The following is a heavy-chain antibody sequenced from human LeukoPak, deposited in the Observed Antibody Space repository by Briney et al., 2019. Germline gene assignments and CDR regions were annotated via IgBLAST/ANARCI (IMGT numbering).Heavy chain of an antibody. V-gene: IGHV3-11*01. CDR2: ISGSGSAI. CDR1: GFTFSDHY. D-gene: IGHD3-16*02. CDR3: ARDRQPSRYIGMDV. J-gene: IGHJ6*02. Sequence: GGSLRLSCAASGFTFSDHYMSWIRQAPGKGPEWVAYISGSGSAIYNADSVKGRFTISRGNAKNSLYLQMNSLGAEDTAVYYCARDRQPSRYIGMDVWGQGTTVIVSS.